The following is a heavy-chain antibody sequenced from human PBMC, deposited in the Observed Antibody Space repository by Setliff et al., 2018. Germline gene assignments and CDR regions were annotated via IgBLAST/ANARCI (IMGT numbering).Heavy chain of an antibody. CDR1: GASISSHA. D-gene: IGHD5-18*01. Sequence: SETLSLTCNVSGASISSHAWSWIRQPPGKRLEYIGYLYTSGSTNYNPSLKSRVTMSVDTSKNQLSLELTFVTAADTAIYYCARLIGYSYGYYYHYVDVWGKGTTVTVSS. CDR2: LYTSGST. V-gene: IGHV4-4*08. CDR3: ARLIGYSYGYYYHYVDV. J-gene: IGHJ6*03.